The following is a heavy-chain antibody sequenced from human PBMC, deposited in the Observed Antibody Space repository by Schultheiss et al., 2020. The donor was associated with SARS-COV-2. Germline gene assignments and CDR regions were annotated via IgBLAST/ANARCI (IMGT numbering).Heavy chain of an antibody. J-gene: IGHJ4*02. CDR2: INPSGGST. CDR1: GGTFSSYA. V-gene: IGHV1-46*01. Sequence: ASVKVSCKASGGTFSSYAISWVRQAPGQGLEWMGIINPSGGSTSYAQKFQGRVTMTRDTSTSTVYMELSSLRSEDTAVYYCARDRGSYRYYFDYWGQGTLVTVSS. D-gene: IGHD1-26*01. CDR3: ARDRGSYRYYFDY.